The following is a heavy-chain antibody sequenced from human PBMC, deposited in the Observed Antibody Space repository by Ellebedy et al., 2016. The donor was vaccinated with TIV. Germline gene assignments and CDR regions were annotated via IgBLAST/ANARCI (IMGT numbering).Heavy chain of an antibody. Sequence: AASVKVSCKGSGYTFTNHGITWVRQAPGQGLEWMGWVSAYNGDIKYAQKFQDRVTMTKDTSASTAYMELSSLRSEDTAVYYCTRQMTAIGGGFDPWGQGTLVTVSS. D-gene: IGHD5-18*01. V-gene: IGHV1-18*01. CDR1: GYTFTNHG. J-gene: IGHJ5*02. CDR2: VSAYNGDI. CDR3: TRQMTAIGGGFDP.